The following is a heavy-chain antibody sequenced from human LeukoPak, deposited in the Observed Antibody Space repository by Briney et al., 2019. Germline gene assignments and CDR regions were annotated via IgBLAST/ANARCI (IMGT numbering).Heavy chain of an antibody. D-gene: IGHD1-1*01. CDR2: IWPDGSNQ. Sequence: GGSLRLSCAASGFTFSSYGMHWVRQAPGKGLEWLTSIWPDGSNQYYADSVKGRFTISRDNSKSTLYLQMNSLRAEDSAVYYCAKDDKRDGNKYVDYWGQGTPVTASS. J-gene: IGHJ4*02. V-gene: IGHV3-30*02. CDR3: AKDDKRDGNKYVDY. CDR1: GFTFSSYG.